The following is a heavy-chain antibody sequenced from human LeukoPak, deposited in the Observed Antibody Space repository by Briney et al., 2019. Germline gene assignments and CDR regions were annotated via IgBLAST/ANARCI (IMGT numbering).Heavy chain of an antibody. Sequence: SETLSLTCTVSGGSISSYYWSWIRQPPGKGLEWIGYIYYSGSTNYNPSLKSRVTISVDTSKNQFSLKLSSVTAADTAVYYCVAFPLGVEVATTNYWGQGTLVTVSS. D-gene: IGHD2-15*01. J-gene: IGHJ4*02. CDR1: GGSISSYY. CDR2: IYYSGST. V-gene: IGHV4-59*08. CDR3: VAFPLGVEVATTNY.